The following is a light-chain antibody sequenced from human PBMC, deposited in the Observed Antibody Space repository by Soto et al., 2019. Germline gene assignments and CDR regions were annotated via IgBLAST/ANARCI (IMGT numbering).Light chain of an antibody. J-gene: IGKJ1*01. CDR2: DTS. Sequence: EIVLTQSPGTLSLSPGERATLSCRASQSVSSTTIAWYQQKAGRAPRLLIYDTSTRATGVSDRFSGSGSGADFTLTISRLEPEDFAFYYCLHYGISVWTFGQGT. CDR1: QSVSSTT. CDR3: LHYGISVWT. V-gene: IGKV3-20*01.